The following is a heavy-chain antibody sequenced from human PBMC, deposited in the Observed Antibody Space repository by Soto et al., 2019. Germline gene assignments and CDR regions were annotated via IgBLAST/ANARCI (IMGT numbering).Heavy chain of an antibody. CDR3: ATDPGYNYVMGFDH. J-gene: IGHJ4*02. CDR1: GYTLSEVS. D-gene: IGHD5-18*01. Sequence: ASVKVSCKVSGYTLSEVSMHWVRQAPGKGLEWMGGFDPEDGETIYAQKFQGRVTMTEDTSTDTAYMELSSLRSEDTAVYYCATDPGYNYVMGFDHWGQGTQVTVSS. V-gene: IGHV1-24*01. CDR2: FDPEDGET.